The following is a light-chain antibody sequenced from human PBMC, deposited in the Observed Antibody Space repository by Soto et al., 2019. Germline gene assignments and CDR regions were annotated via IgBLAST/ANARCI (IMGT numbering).Light chain of an antibody. CDR2: AAS. Sequence: DLQMTQSPSSLPASVGDRVTITCRASQGISNYLAWYQQKPGKVPKLLIYAASTLQSGVPSRFSGSGSGTDFTLTISSLPPEDVATYYCKKYNGAPPAFGGGTKVEIK. CDR1: QGISNY. CDR3: KKYNGAPPA. V-gene: IGKV1-27*01. J-gene: IGKJ4*01.